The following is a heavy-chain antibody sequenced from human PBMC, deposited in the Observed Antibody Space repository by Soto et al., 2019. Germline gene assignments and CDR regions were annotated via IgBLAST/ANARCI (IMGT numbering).Heavy chain of an antibody. D-gene: IGHD6-13*01. CDR1: GGSVSSTNW. J-gene: IGHJ6*02. V-gene: IGHV4-4*02. CDR3: ARLSPLIIAGTAYYHSMDV. Sequence: SETLSLTCAVSGGSVSSTNWWTWVRQPPGKRLEWIGEIYHSGSPTYSPSLRGRATISVDKSNNQFSLRLRSVTAADTAVYYCARLSPLIIAGTAYYHSMDVWGLGAPVTVSS. CDR2: IYHSGSP.